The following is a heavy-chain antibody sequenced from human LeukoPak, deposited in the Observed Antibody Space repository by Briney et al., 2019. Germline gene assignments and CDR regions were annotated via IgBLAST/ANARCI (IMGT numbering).Heavy chain of an antibody. CDR1: GFTFSSYE. Sequence: GSLRLSCAASGFTFSSYEMNWIRQPPGKGLEWIGSIYYSGSTYYNPSLKSQVTISVDTSKNQFSLKLSSVTAADTAVYYCALDFDYWGQGTLVTVSS. D-gene: IGHD3-3*02. CDR2: IYYSGST. V-gene: IGHV4-59*05. J-gene: IGHJ4*02. CDR3: ALDFDY.